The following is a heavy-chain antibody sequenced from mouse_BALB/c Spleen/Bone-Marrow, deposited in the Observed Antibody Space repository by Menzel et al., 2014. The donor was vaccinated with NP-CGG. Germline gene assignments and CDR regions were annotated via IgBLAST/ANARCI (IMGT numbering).Heavy chain of an antibody. CDR1: GYSFTSYW. J-gene: IGHJ2*01. V-gene: IGHV1-5*01. CDR2: IYPGDSDT. CDR3: TRRTATLDY. Sequence: EVQLQQSGAELARPGASVKMSCKASGYSFTSYWIHWVKQRPGQGLEWIGAIYPGDSDTSFNQKFKDKAKLTAVTSASTAYMELSSLTNEDSAVYYCTRRTATLDYWGQGTTLTVSS. D-gene: IGHD1-2*01.